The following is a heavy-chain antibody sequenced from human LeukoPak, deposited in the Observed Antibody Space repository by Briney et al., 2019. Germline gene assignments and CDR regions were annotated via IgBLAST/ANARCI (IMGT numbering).Heavy chain of an antibody. CDR1: GFTFSSYS. J-gene: IGHJ5*02. CDR3: ARDPFEGSGSYLNWFDP. CDR2: ISSSSSYI. D-gene: IGHD3-10*01. Sequence: GGSLRLSCAASGFTFSSYSMNWVRQAPGKGLEWVSSISSSSSYIYYADSVKGRFTISRDNAKNSLYLQMNSLRAEDTAVYYCARDPFEGSGSYLNWFDPWGQEPLV. V-gene: IGHV3-21*01.